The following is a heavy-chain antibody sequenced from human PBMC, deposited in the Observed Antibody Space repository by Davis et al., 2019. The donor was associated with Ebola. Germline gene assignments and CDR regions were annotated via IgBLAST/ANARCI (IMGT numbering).Heavy chain of an antibody. CDR3: ARGAFVTIFGVDNYGMDV. J-gene: IGHJ6*04. V-gene: IGHV4-59*01. Sequence: SETLSLTCTVSGGPISSYYWSWIRQPPGKGLEWIGYIYYSGSTNYNPSLKSRVTISVDTSKNQFSLKLSSVTAADTAVYYCARGAFVTIFGVDNYGMDVWGKGTTVTVSS. CDR2: IYYSGST. D-gene: IGHD3-3*01. CDR1: GGPISSYY.